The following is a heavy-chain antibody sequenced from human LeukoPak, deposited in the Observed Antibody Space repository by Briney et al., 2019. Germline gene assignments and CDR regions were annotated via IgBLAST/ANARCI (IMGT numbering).Heavy chain of an antibody. CDR2: IIPILGIA. Sequence: ASVKVSCKASGGTFSSYAISWVRQAPGQGLEWMGRIIPILGIANYAQKFQGRVTITADKSTSTAYMELSSLRSEDTAVYYCARDRFHSSSWVDYWGQGTLVTVSS. CDR1: GGTFSSYA. D-gene: IGHD6-13*01. V-gene: IGHV1-69*04. CDR3: ARDRFHSSSWVDY. J-gene: IGHJ4*02.